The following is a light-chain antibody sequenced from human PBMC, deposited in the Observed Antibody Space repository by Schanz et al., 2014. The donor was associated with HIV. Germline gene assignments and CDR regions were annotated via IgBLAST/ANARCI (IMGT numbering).Light chain of an antibody. CDR2: GAS. V-gene: IGKV3-20*01. J-gene: IGKJ4*01. Sequence: EIVLTQSPGTLSLSPGERATLSCRVSQSVSSSYLAWYQQKPGQAPRLLIYGASSKATGIPDRFSGSGSGTDFTLTISRLEPEDFAVYYCQQYNNWPPLTFGGGTKVEIK. CDR1: QSVSSSY. CDR3: QQYNNWPPLT.